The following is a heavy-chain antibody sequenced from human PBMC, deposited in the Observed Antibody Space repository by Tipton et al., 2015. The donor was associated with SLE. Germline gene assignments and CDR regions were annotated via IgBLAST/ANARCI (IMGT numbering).Heavy chain of an antibody. CDR2: IYDSGST. D-gene: IGHD2-15*01. Sequence: GLVKPSETLSLTCTVSGGSITTSSYYWGWIRQSPGKGLEWIGYIYDSGSTSYKPSLKTRVTISVDTSKNQFSLKLNSVTAADTAVYYCARGYCSGGTCSLPLYFWGQGTLVTVSS. CDR1: GGSITTSSYY. V-gene: IGHV4-61*05. J-gene: IGHJ4*02. CDR3: ARGYCSGGTCSLPLYF.